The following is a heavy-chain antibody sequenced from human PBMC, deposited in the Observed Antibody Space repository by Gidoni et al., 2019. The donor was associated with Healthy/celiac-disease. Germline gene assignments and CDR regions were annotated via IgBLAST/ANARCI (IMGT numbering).Heavy chain of an antibody. CDR2: ISGSGGST. J-gene: IGHJ4*02. CDR3: AKDSYSSGWYNFDY. CDR1: GFTFSSDA. V-gene: IGHV3-23*01. Sequence: EVQLLESGGGLVQPGGSLSLSSAASGFTFSSDAMSWVRQAPGTGLEWVSAISGSGGSTYSADSVKGRFTISRDNSKNTLYLQMNSLRAEDTAVYYCAKDSYSSGWYNFDYWGQGTLVTVSS. D-gene: IGHD6-19*01.